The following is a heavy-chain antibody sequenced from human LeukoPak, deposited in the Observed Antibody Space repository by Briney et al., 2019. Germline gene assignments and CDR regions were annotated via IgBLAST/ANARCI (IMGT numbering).Heavy chain of an antibody. CDR1: GAPISSYY. D-gene: IGHD1-26*01. J-gene: IGHJ4*02. CDR2: SYYSGSA. Sequence: SETLSLTCSVSGAPISSYYWSWIRQPPGKGLEFIGYSYYSGSATYHPSLKSRVTISLDTSKNQFSLRLSSVTAADTAVYYCARGGRSLVYYFGFWGQGALITVTS. V-gene: IGHV4-59*01. CDR3: ARGGRSLVYYFGF.